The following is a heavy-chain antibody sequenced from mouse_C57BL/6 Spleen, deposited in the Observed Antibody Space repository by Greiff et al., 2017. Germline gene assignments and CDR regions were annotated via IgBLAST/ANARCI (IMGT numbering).Heavy chain of an antibody. D-gene: IGHD2-5*01. V-gene: IGHV3-6*01. CDR1: GYSITSGYY. CDR3: ARARGSNLDY. Sequence: EVKLVESGPGLVKPSQSLSLTCSVTGYSITSGYYWNWIRQFPGNKLEWMGYISYDGSNNYNPSLKNRISITRDTSKNQFFLKLNSVTTEDTATYYCARARGSNLDYWGQGTTLTVSS. CDR2: ISYDGSN. J-gene: IGHJ2*01.